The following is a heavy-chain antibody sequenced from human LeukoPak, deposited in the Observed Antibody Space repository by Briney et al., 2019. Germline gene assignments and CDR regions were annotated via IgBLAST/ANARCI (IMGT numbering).Heavy chain of an antibody. D-gene: IGHD3-3*02. Sequence: GGSLRLSCAASGFTVSSNYMSWVRQAPGKGLEWVSVIYSGGSTYYADSVKGRFTISRDNSKNTLYLQMNSLRAEDTAVYYCARSKEATSPFYYYYYMDVWGKGTTVTVSS. CDR2: IYSGGST. CDR1: GFTVSSNY. J-gene: IGHJ6*03. CDR3: ARSKEATSPFYYYYYMDV. V-gene: IGHV3-53*01.